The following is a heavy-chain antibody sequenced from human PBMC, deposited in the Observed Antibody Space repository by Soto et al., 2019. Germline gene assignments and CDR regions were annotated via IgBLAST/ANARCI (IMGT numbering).Heavy chain of an antibody. Sequence: GGPLRLSFAASGITFSDYGMHWVRQSPGKGLEWVAGVWKDGSNRYYVDSVKGRFTISRDNSKNTLYLQMNSLRDEDTAVYYCAKVPRGSNFGYYNFWGQGTLVTVSS. CDR3: AKVPRGSNFGYYNF. J-gene: IGHJ4*02. V-gene: IGHV3-30*02. CDR2: VWKDGSNR. CDR1: GITFSDYG. D-gene: IGHD5-18*01.